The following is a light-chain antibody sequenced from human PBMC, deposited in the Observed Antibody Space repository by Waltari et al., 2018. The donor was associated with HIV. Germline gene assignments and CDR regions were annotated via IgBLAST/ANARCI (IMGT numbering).Light chain of an antibody. Sequence: QSVLPQHPSVSGLPGQTVTISCSGSNSDIGTNTVNWYQQFPGRAPKLVAYRSHQRPSGVPDRFSGSKSGTSASLAINGVQAEDEATYYCSAWDDTLHVVFGGGTKLTVL. V-gene: IGLV1-44*01. CDR2: RSH. CDR1: NSDIGTNT. J-gene: IGLJ3*02. CDR3: SAWDDTLHVV.